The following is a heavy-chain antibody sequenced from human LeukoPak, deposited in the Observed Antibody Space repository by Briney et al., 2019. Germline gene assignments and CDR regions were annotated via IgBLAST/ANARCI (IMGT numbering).Heavy chain of an antibody. J-gene: IGHJ5*02. V-gene: IGHV3-21*01. CDR1: GFTFSSYS. Sequence: PGGSLRLSCAASGFTFSSYSMKWVRQAPGKGLEWVSSISSSSSYIYYADSVKGRFTISRDNAKNSLYLQMNSLRAEDTAVYYCARDGGSSWYNWFDPWGQGTLVTVSS. CDR2: ISSSSSYI. D-gene: IGHD6-13*01. CDR3: ARDGGSSWYNWFDP.